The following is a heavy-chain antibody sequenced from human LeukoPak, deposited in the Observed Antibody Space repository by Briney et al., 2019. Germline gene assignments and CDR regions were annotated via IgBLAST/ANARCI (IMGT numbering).Heavy chain of an antibody. CDR1: GGSFSGYY. CDR3: ARVHSADYSNYGWFDP. V-gene: IGHV4-34*01. CDR2: INHSGST. Sequence: PSETLSLTCADYGGSFSGYYWSWIRQPPGKGLEWIGEINHSGSTNYNPSLKSRVTISVDTSKNQFSLKLSSVTAADTAVYYCARVHSADYSNYGWFDPWGQGTLVTVSS. D-gene: IGHD4-11*01. J-gene: IGHJ5*02.